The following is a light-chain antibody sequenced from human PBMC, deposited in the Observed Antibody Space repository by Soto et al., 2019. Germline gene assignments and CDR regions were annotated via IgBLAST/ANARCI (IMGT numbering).Light chain of an antibody. CDR2: AES. V-gene: IGKV1-9*01. CDR1: QVMSSY. J-gene: IGKJ5*01. CDR3: QQLNTYPPIT. Sequence: IPMTQSGSTRSASFGDRVTITFQASQVMSSYLAWYQQKTGKDAHLLIYAESTLESGVPSRFSGSGSGTEFTLTISSLQPEDFATYYCQQLNTYPPITFGQGTRLEIK.